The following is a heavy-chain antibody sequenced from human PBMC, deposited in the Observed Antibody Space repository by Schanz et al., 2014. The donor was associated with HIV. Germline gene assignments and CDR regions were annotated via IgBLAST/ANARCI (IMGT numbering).Heavy chain of an antibody. CDR3: AREYYSRNWNWFDP. J-gene: IGHJ5*02. D-gene: IGHD6-13*01. V-gene: IGHV3-33*08. CDR2: IWYDGSNK. Sequence: QVRLVASGGGVVQPGRSLRLSCAASGFTFSNYGMHWVRQAPGKGLEWVAVIWYDGSNKYYADSVKGRFTISRDNSKNTLYLQMNSLRAEDTAVYYCAREYYSRNWNWFDPWGQGTLVTVSS. CDR1: GFTFSNYG.